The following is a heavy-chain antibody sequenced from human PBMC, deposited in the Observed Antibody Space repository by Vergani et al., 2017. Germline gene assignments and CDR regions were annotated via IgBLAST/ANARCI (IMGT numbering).Heavy chain of an antibody. CDR1: GFTFNQYV. V-gene: IGHV3-33*01. CDR3: ARDLRLLYNRFGP. J-gene: IGHJ5*02. CDR2: TWYDGNNK. Sequence: QVQLVESVGGVVQPGRSLRLSCAAPGFTFNQYVMHWVRQAPGKGLECVTVTWYDGNNKQYADTVKGRFTISRDNSKSTMYLQMNSLRDEDTSVYYCARDLRLLYNRFGPRGQGTLVNVSS. D-gene: IGHD1-14*01.